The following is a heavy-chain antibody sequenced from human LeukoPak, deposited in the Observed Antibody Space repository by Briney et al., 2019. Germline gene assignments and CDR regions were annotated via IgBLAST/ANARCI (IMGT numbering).Heavy chain of an antibody. CDR1: GYTFTSYG. Sequence: ASVKVSCKASGYTFTSYGISWARQAPGQGLEWMGWISAYNGNTNYAQKLQGRVTMTTDTSTSTAYMELRSLRSDDTAVYYCARDVYYYDSSAPYCFDYWGQGTLVTVSS. J-gene: IGHJ4*02. CDR3: ARDVYYYDSSAPYCFDY. V-gene: IGHV1-18*01. D-gene: IGHD3-22*01. CDR2: ISAYNGNT.